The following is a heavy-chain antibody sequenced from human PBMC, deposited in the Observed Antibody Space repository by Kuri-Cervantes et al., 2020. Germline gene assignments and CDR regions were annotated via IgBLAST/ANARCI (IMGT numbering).Heavy chain of an antibody. CDR1: GFTFSSYG. CDR3: AKETTGYSYGNLDY. D-gene: IGHD5-18*01. V-gene: IGHV3-30*18. J-gene: IGHJ4*02. Sequence: GESLKISCAASGFTFSSYGMHWVRQAPGKGLEWVAVISYDGSNKYYADSVKGRFTISRDNSKNTLYLQINSLRAEDTAVYYCAKETTGYSYGNLDYWGQGTLVTVSS. CDR2: ISYDGSNK.